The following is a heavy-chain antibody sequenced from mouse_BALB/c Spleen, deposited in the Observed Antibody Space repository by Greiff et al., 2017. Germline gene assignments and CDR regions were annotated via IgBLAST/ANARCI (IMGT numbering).Heavy chain of an antibody. CDR1: GFSLTSYG. D-gene: IGHD1-1*01. CDR2: IWAGGST. J-gene: IGHJ4*01. CDR3: GSSYAMDY. Sequence: VKLMESGPGLVAPSQSLSITCTVSGFSLTSYGVHWVRQPPGKGLEWLGVIWAGGSTNYNSALMSRLSISKDNSKSQVFLKMNSLQANDTAIYYCGSSYAMDYWGQGTSVTVSS. V-gene: IGHV2-9*02.